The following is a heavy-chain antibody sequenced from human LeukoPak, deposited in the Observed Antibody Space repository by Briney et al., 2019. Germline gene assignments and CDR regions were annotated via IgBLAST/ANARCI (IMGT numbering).Heavy chain of an antibody. CDR2: IYYSGST. J-gene: IGHJ2*01. Sequence: SETLSLTCTVSGGSTSSYYWSWIRQPPGKGLEWIGYIYYSGSTNYNPSLKSRVTISVDTSKNQFSLKLSSVTAADTAVYYCARRDYGDPTYWYFDLWGRGTLVTVSS. CDR1: GGSTSSYY. CDR3: ARRDYGDPTYWYFDL. V-gene: IGHV4-59*08. D-gene: IGHD4-17*01.